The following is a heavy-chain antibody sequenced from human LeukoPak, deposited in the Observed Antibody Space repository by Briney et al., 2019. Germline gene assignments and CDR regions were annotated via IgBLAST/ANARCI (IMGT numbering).Heavy chain of an antibody. J-gene: IGHJ4*02. Sequence: SETLSLTSTVSGGSVSSGSYYWSWIRQPPGKGLEWIGYIYYSGSTNYNPSLKSRVTISVDTSKNQFSLKLSSVTAADTAVYYCARGGSSWYPFVYWGQGTLVTVSS. CDR1: GGSVSSGSYY. CDR3: ARGGSSWYPFVY. CDR2: IYYSGST. D-gene: IGHD6-13*01. V-gene: IGHV4-61*01.